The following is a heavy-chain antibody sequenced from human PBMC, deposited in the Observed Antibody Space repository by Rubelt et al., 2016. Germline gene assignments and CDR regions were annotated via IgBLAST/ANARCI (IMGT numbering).Heavy chain of an antibody. CDR2: INHSGST. J-gene: IGHJ3*02. D-gene: IGHD3-22*01. Sequence: QVQLQQWGAGLLKPSETLSLTCAVYGGSFSGYYWSWIRQPPGKGLEWIGEINHSGSTNYNPSLKSRVTISVDTSKNQFSLKLSSVTAADTAVYYCARGELIVGAHDAFDIWGKGTMVTVSS. CDR1: GGSFSGYY. V-gene: IGHV4-34*01. CDR3: ARGELIVGAHDAFDI.